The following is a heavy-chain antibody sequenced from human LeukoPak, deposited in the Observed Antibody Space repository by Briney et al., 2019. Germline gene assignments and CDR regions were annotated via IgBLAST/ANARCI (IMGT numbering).Heavy chain of an antibody. CDR2: IYYSGST. CDR3: ARGATAYYFDY. V-gene: IGHV4-61*01. Sequence: SETLSLTCTVSGGSVSSGSYYWSWIRQPPGKGLEWIGYIYYSGSTNYNPSLKSRVTISVDTSKNQFSLKLSSVTAADTAVYYCARGATAYYFDYWGQGTLVTVSS. J-gene: IGHJ4*02. CDR1: GGSVSSGSYY.